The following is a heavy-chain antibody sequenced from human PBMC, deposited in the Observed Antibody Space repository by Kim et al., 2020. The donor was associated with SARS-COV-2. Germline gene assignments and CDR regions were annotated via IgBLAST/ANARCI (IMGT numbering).Heavy chain of an antibody. D-gene: IGHD1-7*01. Sequence: GGSLRLSCAASGFTFSSYAMHWVRQAPGKGLEWVAVISYDGSNKYYADSVKGRFTISRDNSKNTLYLQMNSLRAEDTAVYYCARESWLELTPLDYWGQGTLVTVSS. CDR3: ARESWLELTPLDY. CDR1: GFTFSSYA. CDR2: ISYDGSNK. V-gene: IGHV3-30-3*01. J-gene: IGHJ4*02.